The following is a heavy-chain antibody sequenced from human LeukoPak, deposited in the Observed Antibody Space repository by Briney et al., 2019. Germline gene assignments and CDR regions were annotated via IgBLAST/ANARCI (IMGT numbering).Heavy chain of an antibody. CDR3: ATEAGVD. CDR1: GFTVSKKY. D-gene: IGHD6-13*01. J-gene: IGHJ4*02. CDR2: LYSGGGT. Sequence: GGSLRLSCAASGFTVSKKYMTWVRQASGKGLEWVSSLYSGGGTYYADSVKGRFTISRDNSKNTLNLQMNSLRTEDTAVYYCATEAGVDWGQGTLVTVSS. V-gene: IGHV3-66*01.